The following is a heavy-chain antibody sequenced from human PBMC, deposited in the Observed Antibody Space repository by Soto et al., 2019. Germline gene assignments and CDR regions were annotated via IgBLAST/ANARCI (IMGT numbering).Heavy chain of an antibody. CDR3: ARSPYVGMVAMSYYYYYGMDV. CDR2: IYYIGST. CDR1: GGSISSYY. V-gene: IGHV4-59*01. J-gene: IGHJ6*02. D-gene: IGHD5-12*01. Sequence: QVQLQESGPGLVKPSETLSLTCTVSGGSISSYYWSWIRQPPGKGLEWIGYIYYIGSTNYNPTLKSRVTISLDTSKNQFSLKLSSVCAADTAVYYCARSPYVGMVAMSYYYYYGMDVWGQGTTVTVSS.